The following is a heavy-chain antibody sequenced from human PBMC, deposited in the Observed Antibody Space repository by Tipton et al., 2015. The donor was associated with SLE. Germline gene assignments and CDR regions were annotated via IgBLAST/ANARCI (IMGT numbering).Heavy chain of an antibody. J-gene: IGHJ3*02. CDR3: ARDEGRGSSSQRAFDI. V-gene: IGHV4-59*01. D-gene: IGHD6-6*01. CDR2: IYYIGST. Sequence: TLSLTCTVSGGSISSYYWSWFRQPPGKGLEWIGYIYYIGSTNYNPSLKSRVTISVDTSKNQFSLKLSSVTAADTAVYYCARDEGRGSSSQRAFDIWGQGTMVTVSS. CDR1: GGSISSYY.